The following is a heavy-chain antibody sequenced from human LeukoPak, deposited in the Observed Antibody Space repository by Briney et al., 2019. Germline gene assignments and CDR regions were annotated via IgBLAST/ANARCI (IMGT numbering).Heavy chain of an antibody. CDR2: VNGDGSRT. D-gene: IGHD3-22*01. Sequence: QPGGSLRLSCAASGFSLSSYWMHWVRQAPGKGLVLVLRVNGDGSRTSYADSVKGRFTISRDDAKNTLYLQMNSLRAEDTAVYYCAREGYFDSSGYDFGYWGQGTLVTVSS. V-gene: IGHV3-74*01. CDR3: AREGYFDSSGYDFGY. J-gene: IGHJ4*02. CDR1: GFSLSSYW.